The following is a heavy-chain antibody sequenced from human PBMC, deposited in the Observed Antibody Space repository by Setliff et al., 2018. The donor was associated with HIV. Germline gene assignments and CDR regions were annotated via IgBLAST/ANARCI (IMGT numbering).Heavy chain of an antibody. CDR1: GFTLRSYD. CDR3: QRGSIQVPGLDHMDV. J-gene: IGHJ6*03. Sequence: PGGSLRLSCVVSGFTLRSYDMYWVRQAPGKGLEWVSGLGVRGDTYYTGSVKGRFAISRERAKNSLYLQMSNLRPEDTGVYYCQRGSIQVPGLDHMDVCGKGTTVTVSS. V-gene: IGHV3-13*01. D-gene: IGHD5-18*01. CDR2: LGVRGDT.